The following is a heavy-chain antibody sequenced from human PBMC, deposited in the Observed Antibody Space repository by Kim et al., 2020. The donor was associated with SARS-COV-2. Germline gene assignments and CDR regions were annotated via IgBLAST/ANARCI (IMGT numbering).Heavy chain of an antibody. CDR2: IWYDGSNK. D-gene: IGHD1-26*01. J-gene: IGHJ4*02. CDR3: ARHMYSGSSLDY. V-gene: IGHV3-33*01. CDR1: GFTFSSYG. Sequence: GGSLRLSCAASGFTFSSYGMHWVRQAPGKGLEWVAVIWYDGSNKYYADSVKGRFTISRDNSKNTLYLQMNSLRAEDTAVYYCARHMYSGSSLDYWGQGTLVTVSS.